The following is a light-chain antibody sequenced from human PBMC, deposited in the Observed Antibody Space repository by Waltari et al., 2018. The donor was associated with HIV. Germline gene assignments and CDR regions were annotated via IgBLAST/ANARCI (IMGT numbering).Light chain of an antibody. CDR1: NITGRK. J-gene: IGLJ2*01. Sequence: VLTQPPSVSVAPAKTARNTCGGDNITGRKVHWYQRRPGQAPALVVFDDSDRPSGIPERFSGSISGNTATLIISRVEDGDEADYYCQVWDESNEQVVFGGGTRLTVL. V-gene: IGLV3-21*03. CDR3: QVWDESNEQVV. CDR2: DDS.